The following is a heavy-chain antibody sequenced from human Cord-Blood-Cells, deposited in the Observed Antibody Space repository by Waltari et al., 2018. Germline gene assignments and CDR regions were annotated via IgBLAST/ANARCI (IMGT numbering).Heavy chain of an antibody. D-gene: IGHD3-10*01. J-gene: IGHJ4*02. V-gene: IGHV4-34*01. CDR3: ARVWFGEFYIDY. CDR2: INHSGST. Sequence: QVQLQQWGAGLLKPSETLSLTCAVYGGSFSGYYWSWIRQPPGKGLEWIGEINHSGSTNYNLSLKSRVTISVDTSKNQFSLKLSSVTAADTAVYYCARVWFGEFYIDYWGQGTLVTVSS. CDR1: GGSFSGYY.